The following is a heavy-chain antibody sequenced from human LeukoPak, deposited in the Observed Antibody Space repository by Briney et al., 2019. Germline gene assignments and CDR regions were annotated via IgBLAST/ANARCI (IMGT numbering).Heavy chain of an antibody. CDR2: IFPGDSDT. Sequence: GESLKISCKSSGYGFTSYWIAWVRQMPGKGLQCMGVIFPGDSDTRYSPSFQGQVTISADKSFSTAYLQWSSLKASDTAMYYCVRGLDGSGFLLDYWGQGTLVTVSS. V-gene: IGHV5-51*01. CDR1: GYGFTSYW. D-gene: IGHD3-10*01. J-gene: IGHJ4*02. CDR3: VRGLDGSGFLLDY.